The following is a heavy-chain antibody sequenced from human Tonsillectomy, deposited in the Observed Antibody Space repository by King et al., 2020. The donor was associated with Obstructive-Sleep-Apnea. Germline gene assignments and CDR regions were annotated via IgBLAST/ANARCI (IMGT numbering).Heavy chain of an antibody. CDR2: VIPILGLA. J-gene: IGHJ4*02. V-gene: IGHV1-69*10. D-gene: IGHD5-12*01. CDR1: GGTFSDFA. CDR3: ARSIVATTKCYLDY. Sequence: QLVQSGAEGTKPGTSLKASCKAFGGTFSDFAFSWGRQAPGQGLEGMVGVIPILGLAHVPQKCQGRVTFTADKLQRTSYMELSSLRSEDTAMYYWARSIVATTKCYLDYWGQGTLLTVSS.